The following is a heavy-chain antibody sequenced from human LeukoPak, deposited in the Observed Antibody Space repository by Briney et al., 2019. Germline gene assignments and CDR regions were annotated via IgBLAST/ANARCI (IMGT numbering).Heavy chain of an antibody. Sequence: SQTLSLTCTVSGGSISNGGYYWSWIRQHPGKGLEWIGYIYYSGSTYYNPSLKSRVTISVDTSKNQFSLKLSSVTAADTAVYYCARAPGLYYYGSGEVYWGQGTLVTVSS. J-gene: IGHJ4*02. CDR3: ARAPGLYYYGSGEVY. CDR1: GGSISNGGYY. CDR2: IYYSGST. V-gene: IGHV4-31*03. D-gene: IGHD3-10*01.